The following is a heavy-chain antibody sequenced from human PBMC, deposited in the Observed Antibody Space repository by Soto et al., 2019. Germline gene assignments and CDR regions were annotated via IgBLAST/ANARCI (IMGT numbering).Heavy chain of an antibody. CDR3: AKGRGGSGSLTPRVDF. J-gene: IGHJ4*02. D-gene: IGHD3-10*01. CDR1: AFTFNNYA. Sequence: EVQLLESGGGLVQPGGSLRLSCAVSAFTFNNYAMTWVRQAPGKGLEWVSAISGGGDTTSYADSVKGRFTVSRDGSKNTLYLQMSSLRAEDTALYYCAKGRGGSGSLTPRVDFWGQGTLVTVSS. V-gene: IGHV3-23*01. CDR2: ISGGGDTT.